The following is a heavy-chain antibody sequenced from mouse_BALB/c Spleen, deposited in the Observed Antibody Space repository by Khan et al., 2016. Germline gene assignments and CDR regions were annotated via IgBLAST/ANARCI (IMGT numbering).Heavy chain of an antibody. CDR3: ERAGYYGYLAY. CDR1: RFDFRRYW. CDR2: INPDSRTI. Sequence: EVKLLESGGGLVQPGGSLKLSCAASRFDFRRYWMSWVRQAPGKGLEWIGEINPDSRTINYSPSLKDKFTISRDNAKSTLYLQMSKVRSEDTALYYCERAGYYGYLAYWGQGTLVSVSA. J-gene: IGHJ3*01. D-gene: IGHD1-1*01. V-gene: IGHV4-1*02.